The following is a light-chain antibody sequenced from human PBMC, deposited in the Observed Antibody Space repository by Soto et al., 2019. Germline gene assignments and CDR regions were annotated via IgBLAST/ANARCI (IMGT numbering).Light chain of an antibody. Sequence: EVVMTQSPATLSVSPGERATLSCRASQSVNSNYLAWYQQKPGQPPRLLIYGISTRATGIPERFSASGSGTEFTLTISSLQPEDFAIYYCQQHTQWPITFGQGTRLEMK. V-gene: IGKV3D-15*01. CDR3: QQHTQWPIT. J-gene: IGKJ5*01. CDR2: GIS. CDR1: QSVNSN.